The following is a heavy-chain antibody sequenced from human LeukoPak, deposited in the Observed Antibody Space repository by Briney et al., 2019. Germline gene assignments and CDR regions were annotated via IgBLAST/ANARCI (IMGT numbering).Heavy chain of an antibody. CDR1: GFTFDDYA. CDR2: TSWNSGSI. J-gene: IGHJ4*02. D-gene: IGHD5-12*01. CDR3: AKARGGIYSGYDY. Sequence: GRSLRLSCAASGFTFDDYAMHWVRQAPGKGLEWVSGTSWNSGSIGYADSVKGRFTISRDNAKNSLYLQMNSLRAEDTALYYCAKARGGIYSGYDYWGQGTLVTVSS. V-gene: IGHV3-9*01.